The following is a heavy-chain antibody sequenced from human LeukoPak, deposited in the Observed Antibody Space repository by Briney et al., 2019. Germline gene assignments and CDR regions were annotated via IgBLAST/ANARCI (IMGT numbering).Heavy chain of an antibody. CDR3: ARDSRLYGSGSYYSFDY. V-gene: IGHV4-30-4*01. CDR2: ISYSRST. D-gene: IGHD3-10*01. Sequence: SETLSLTCTVSGGSISSGDYYWSWIRQPPGKGLEWIGYISYSRSTYYNPSLKSRITISMDTPKNQFSLRLSSVTAADTAVYYCARDSRLYGSGSYYSFDYWGQGTLVTVSS. J-gene: IGHJ4*02. CDR1: GGSISSGDYY.